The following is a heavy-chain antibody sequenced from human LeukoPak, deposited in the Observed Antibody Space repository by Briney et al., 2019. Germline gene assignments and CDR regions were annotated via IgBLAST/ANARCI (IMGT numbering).Heavy chain of an antibody. CDR2: ISAYNGNT. CDR1: GYTFTSYG. CDR3: ARDEPITGTTSHADY. V-gene: IGHV1-18*01. D-gene: IGHD1-7*01. Sequence: ASVKVSCKASGYTFTSYGISWVRQAPGQGLEWMGWISAYNGNTNYAQKLRGRVTMTTDTSTSTAYMELRSLRSDDTAVYYCARDEPITGTTSHADYWGQGTLVTVSS. J-gene: IGHJ4*02.